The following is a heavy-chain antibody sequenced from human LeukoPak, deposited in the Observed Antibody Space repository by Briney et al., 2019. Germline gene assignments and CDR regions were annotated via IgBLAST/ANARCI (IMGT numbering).Heavy chain of an antibody. CDR3: ARPGREWQWLPPDY. Sequence: GGSLRLSCAASGFTFSNYAMHWVRQAPGKGLEWVAIISYDGSNEHYADSVKGRFTISRDNSKNTLYLQMISLRADDTAIYFCARPGREWQWLPPDYWGQGTLVTVSS. CDR2: ISYDGSNE. D-gene: IGHD6-19*01. J-gene: IGHJ4*02. CDR1: GFTFSNYA. V-gene: IGHV3-30-3*01.